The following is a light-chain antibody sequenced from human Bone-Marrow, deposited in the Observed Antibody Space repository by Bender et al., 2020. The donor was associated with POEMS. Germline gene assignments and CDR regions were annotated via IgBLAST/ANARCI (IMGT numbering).Light chain of an antibody. V-gene: IGLV2-23*01. CDR2: EGS. Sequence: QSALTQPASVSGSPGQSITISCTGISSDVGSYNLVSWYQHHPGKAPKLMIYEGSKRPSGVPDRFSGSKSGNAASLTISGLQAEDEADYYCCSYAGSTIFYVFGTGTKVTVL. CDR1: SSDVGSYNL. J-gene: IGLJ1*01. CDR3: CSYAGSTIFYV.